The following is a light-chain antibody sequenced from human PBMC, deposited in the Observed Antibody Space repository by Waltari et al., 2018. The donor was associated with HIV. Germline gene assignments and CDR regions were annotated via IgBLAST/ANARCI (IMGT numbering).Light chain of an antibody. V-gene: IGLV1-51*01. CDR3: GTWDTSLNAGV. J-gene: IGLJ2*01. CDR2: DNP. Sequence: QSVLTQPPAVSAAPGQKVAIACPGTNSNIGNNFVCWYQKLQGTAPQLLIFDNPKRPSRVSDRFSASKSGTSATLSITGLHTGDEAEYYFGTWDTSLNAGVFGGGTKVSVL. CDR1: NSNIGNNF.